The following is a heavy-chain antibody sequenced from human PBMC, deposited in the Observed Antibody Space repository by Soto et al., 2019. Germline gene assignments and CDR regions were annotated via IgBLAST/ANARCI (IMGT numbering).Heavy chain of an antibody. D-gene: IGHD3-22*01. CDR1: GFSLSTSGVG. V-gene: IGHV2-5*05. J-gene: IGHJ4*02. CDR3: AHSYYASSGYYYYFDY. CDR2: IYWDDDE. Sequence: QITLKESGPTLVKPTQTLTLTCTFSGFSLSTSGVGVGWIRQPPGKALEWPALIYWDDDERYGPSLKSRLTITKDTSKNQVVLTMTNMDPVDTATYYCAHSYYASSGYYYYFDYWGQGTLVTVSS.